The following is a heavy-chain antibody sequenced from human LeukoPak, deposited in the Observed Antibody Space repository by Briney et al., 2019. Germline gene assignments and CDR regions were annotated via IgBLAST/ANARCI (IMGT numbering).Heavy chain of an antibody. D-gene: IGHD6-19*01. V-gene: IGHV3-30*18. CDR1: GFTFSSYG. Sequence: GRSLRLSCAASGFTFSSYGMHWVRQAPGKGLEWVAVISYDGSNKYYADSVKGRFTISRDNSKNTLYLQMNSLRAEDTAVYYCAKDGSGWYEEVSTSPDYWGQGTLVTVSS. J-gene: IGHJ4*02. CDR3: AKDGSGWYEEVSTSPDY. CDR2: ISYDGSNK.